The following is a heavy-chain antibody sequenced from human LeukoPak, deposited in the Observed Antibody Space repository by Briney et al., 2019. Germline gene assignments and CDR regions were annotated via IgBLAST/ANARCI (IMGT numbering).Heavy chain of an antibody. J-gene: IGHJ4*02. CDR1: GFNFTNAW. CDR2: IKSKADGGTT. CDR3: TAPPTSL. D-gene: IGHD1-1*01. V-gene: IGHV3-15*01. Sequence: GEGLRLSCAASGFNFTNAWVSWVRRAPGKGLEWLGRIKSKADGGTTLHATSVEDRFAISDDDSINTLYLQMNSLKIEDTAVYYCTAPPTSLWGKGILVSVS.